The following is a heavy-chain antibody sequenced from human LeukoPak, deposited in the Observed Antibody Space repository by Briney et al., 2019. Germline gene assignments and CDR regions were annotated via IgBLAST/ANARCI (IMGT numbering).Heavy chain of an antibody. J-gene: IGHJ4*02. CDR2: INPSGGST. CDR3: ARDETPDTAMVYYFDY. CDR1: GYTFTSYY. D-gene: IGHD5-18*01. V-gene: IGHV1-46*01. Sequence: ASVKVSCKASGYTFTSYYMHWVRQAPGQGLEWMGIINPSGGSTSYAQKFQGRVTMTRDTSTSTVYMELSSLRSEDTAVYYCARDETPDTAMVYYFDYCGQGTLVTVSS.